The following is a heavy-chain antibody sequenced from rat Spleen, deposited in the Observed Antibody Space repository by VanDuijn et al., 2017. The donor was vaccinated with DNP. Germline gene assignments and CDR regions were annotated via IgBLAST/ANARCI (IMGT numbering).Heavy chain of an antibody. CDR2: ISYEGSST. Sequence: EVQLVESGGGLVQPGRSLKVSCAASGFTVSDFNMAWVRQAPKKGLEWVATISYEGSSTWYRDSVKGRFTVSRDNAKSSLYLQMNSLRSEDTATYYCTRGANWEGNWFAYWGQGTLVTVSS. J-gene: IGHJ3*01. D-gene: IGHD5-1*01. CDR1: GFTVSDFN. V-gene: IGHV5-7*01. CDR3: TRGANWEGNWFAY.